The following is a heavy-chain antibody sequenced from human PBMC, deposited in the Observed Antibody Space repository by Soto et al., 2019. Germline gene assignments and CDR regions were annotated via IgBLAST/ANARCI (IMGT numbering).Heavy chain of an antibody. CDR2: IIPILGIA. V-gene: IGHV1-69*02. CDR3: AFLPGRVDSYYYDSSGYLDY. J-gene: IGHJ4*01. Sequence: SVKVSCKASGGTFSSYTISWVRQAPGQGLEWMGRIIPILGIANYAQKFQGRVTITADKSTSTAYMELSSLRSEDTAVYYCAFLPGRVDSYYYDSSGYLDYWG. CDR1: GGTFSSYT. D-gene: IGHD3-22*01.